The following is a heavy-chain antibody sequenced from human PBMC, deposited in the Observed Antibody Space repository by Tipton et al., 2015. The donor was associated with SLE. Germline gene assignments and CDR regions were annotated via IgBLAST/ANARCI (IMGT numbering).Heavy chain of an antibody. D-gene: IGHD3-10*01. CDR1: GYSFTSYW. CDR3: ASSTTRSYYGSFEY. CDR2: INHSGST. J-gene: IGHJ4*02. Sequence: QLVQSGAEVKKPGESLRISCKGSGYSFTSYWISWIRQPPGKGLEWIGEINHSGSTNYNPSLKSRVTISVDTSKNQFSLKLSSVTAADTAVYYCASSTTRSYYGSFEYWGQGTLVTVSS. V-gene: IGHV4-34*01.